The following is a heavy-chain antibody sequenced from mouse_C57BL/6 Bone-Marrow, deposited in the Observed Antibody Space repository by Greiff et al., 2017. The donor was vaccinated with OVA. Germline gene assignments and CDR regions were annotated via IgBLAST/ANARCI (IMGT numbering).Heavy chain of an antibody. Sequence: EVKVVESGGGLVKPGGSLKLSCAASGFTFSSYTMSCFRPPPSPMLDLVATISGGGGNTYYPSRVHGRFTLSRDNAKNTLYLQMSSLRSEDTALYYCARHPYYYGSSYNFDYWGQGTTLTVSS. CDR1: GFTFSSYT. CDR2: ISGGGGNT. CDR3: ARHPYYYGSSYNFDY. D-gene: IGHD1-1*01. J-gene: IGHJ2*01. V-gene: IGHV5-9*01.